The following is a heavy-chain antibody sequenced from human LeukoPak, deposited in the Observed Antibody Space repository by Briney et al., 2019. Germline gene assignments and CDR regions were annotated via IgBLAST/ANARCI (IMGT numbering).Heavy chain of an antibody. CDR1: GYTFTSYD. Sequence: ASVKVSCKASGYTFTSYDINWVRQATGQGLEWMGWMNPNSGNTGYAQKFQGRVTMTRNTSISTAYMELSSLRSEDTAVYYCARGRYYDSSGYYYVGGGLGYWGQGTLVTVSS. J-gene: IGHJ4*02. D-gene: IGHD3-22*01. CDR2: MNPNSGNT. CDR3: ARGRYYDSSGYYYVGGGLGY. V-gene: IGHV1-8*01.